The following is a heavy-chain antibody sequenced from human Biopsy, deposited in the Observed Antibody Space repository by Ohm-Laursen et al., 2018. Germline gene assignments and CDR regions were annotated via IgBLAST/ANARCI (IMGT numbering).Heavy chain of an antibody. CDR3: ARDALGGGSYRFFY. J-gene: IGHJ4*02. V-gene: IGHV1-69*13. CDR1: GGTFTNYA. Sequence: GASVKVSCKASGGTFTNYAISWVRQAPGQGLEWMGGIIPIFGTANYAQKFQGRVTITADESTSTVYMELSSLRSDDTAVYYCARDALGGGSYRFFYWGQGSLVTVSS. CDR2: IIPIFGTA. D-gene: IGHD1-26*01.